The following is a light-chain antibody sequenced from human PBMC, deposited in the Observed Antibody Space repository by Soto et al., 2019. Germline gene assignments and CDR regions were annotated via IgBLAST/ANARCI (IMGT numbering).Light chain of an antibody. J-gene: IGKJ3*01. CDR1: QSVSSSY. CDR2: GAS. CDR3: QQYGSSPL. V-gene: IGKV3-20*01. Sequence: EIVLTQSPGILSLSPGERATLSCRASQSVSSSYLAWYQQKPGQAPRRLIYGASSRATGIPDRFSGSGSGTDFTLTISRLEPEDFAVYYCQQYGSSPLFGPGTKVDIK.